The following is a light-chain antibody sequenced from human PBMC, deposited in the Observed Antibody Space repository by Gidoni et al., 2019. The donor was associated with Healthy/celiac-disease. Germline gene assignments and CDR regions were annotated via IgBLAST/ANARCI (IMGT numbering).Light chain of an antibody. CDR1: KLGDKY. CDR3: QAWDSSSVV. Sequence: SYEVTQPPSVSVSPGPTASITCSGDKLGDKYACWYQQKPGQSPVLVIYQDSKRPSGIPERFSGSNSGNTATLTISGTQAMDEADYYCQAWDSSSVVFGGGTKLTVL. V-gene: IGLV3-1*01. CDR2: QDS. J-gene: IGLJ2*01.